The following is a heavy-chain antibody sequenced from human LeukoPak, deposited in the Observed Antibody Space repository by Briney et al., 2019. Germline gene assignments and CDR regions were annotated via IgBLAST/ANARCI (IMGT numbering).Heavy chain of an antibody. J-gene: IGHJ6*03. Sequence: ASVKVSCKASGYTFTSYYMHWVRQAPGQGLEWMGIINPSGGSTSYAQKFQGRVTMTRDMSKSTVYMELSSLRSEDTAVYYCARDGGAGPYSSSSKGTYYYYYMDVWGKGTTVTVSS. CDR1: GYTFTSYY. CDR3: ARDGGAGPYSSSSKGTYYYYYMDV. D-gene: IGHD6-6*01. V-gene: IGHV1-46*01. CDR2: INPSGGST.